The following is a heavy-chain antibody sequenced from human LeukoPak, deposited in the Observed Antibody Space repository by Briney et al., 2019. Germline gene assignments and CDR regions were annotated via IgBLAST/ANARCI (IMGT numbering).Heavy chain of an antibody. CDR2: IKSKTDGGKT. J-gene: IGHJ4*02. V-gene: IGHV3-15*01. CDR1: GFTLSNAW. Sequence: GGSLRLSCAASGFTLSNAWMSWVRQAPGKGLEWVGRIKSKTDGGKTDYAAPVKGRFTISRDDSKNTLYLQMNSLKTEDTAVYYCTTGGRRSGSPIDYWGQGTLVTVSS. D-gene: IGHD5-12*01. CDR3: TTGGRRSGSPIDY.